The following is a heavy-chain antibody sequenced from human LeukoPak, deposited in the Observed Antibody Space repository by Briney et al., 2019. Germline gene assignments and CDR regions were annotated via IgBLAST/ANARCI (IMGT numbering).Heavy chain of an antibody. CDR1: GFIFSNYN. D-gene: IGHD6-13*01. CDR2: ISSSSTNI. CDR3: ARDNIADY. Sequence: GGSLRLSCAASGFIFSNYNMNWVRQAPGKGLEWVSHISSSSTNIYYADSVKGRFTISRDNAKNLLYLQMNSLRDEDTAVYYCARDNIADYWGQGTLVTVSS. V-gene: IGHV3-48*02. J-gene: IGHJ4*02.